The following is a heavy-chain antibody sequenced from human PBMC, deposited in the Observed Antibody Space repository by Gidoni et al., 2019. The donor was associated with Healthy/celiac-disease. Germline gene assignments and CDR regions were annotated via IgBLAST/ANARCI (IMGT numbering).Heavy chain of an antibody. Sequence: QVQLVESGGGVVQPGRTLRLSCAASGFTFSSYGMPWVRQAPGKGLEWVAVISYDGSNKYYADSVKGRFTISRDNSKNTLYLQMNSLRAEDTAVYYCAKGSLVVVPAATPVDYYYGMDVWGQGTTVTVSS. CDR2: ISYDGSNK. CDR3: AKGSLVVVPAATPVDYYYGMDV. CDR1: GFTFSSYG. V-gene: IGHV3-30*18. D-gene: IGHD2-2*01. J-gene: IGHJ6*02.